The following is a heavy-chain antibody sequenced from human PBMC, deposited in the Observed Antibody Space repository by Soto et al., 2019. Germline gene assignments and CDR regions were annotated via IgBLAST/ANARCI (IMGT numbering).Heavy chain of an antibody. CDR3: ARDYGDSYWYVDL. J-gene: IGHJ2*01. D-gene: IGHD4-17*01. CDR1: GGSVSSGSYY. V-gene: IGHV4-61*01. CDR2: IYYSGST. Sequence: QVQLQESGPGLVKPSETLSLTCTVSGGSVSSGSYYWSWIRQPPGKGLEWIGYIYYSGSTNYNPSLKSRVTISVDTSKNKFSLKLSSVTAADTAVYYCARDYGDSYWYVDLWGRGTLVTVSS.